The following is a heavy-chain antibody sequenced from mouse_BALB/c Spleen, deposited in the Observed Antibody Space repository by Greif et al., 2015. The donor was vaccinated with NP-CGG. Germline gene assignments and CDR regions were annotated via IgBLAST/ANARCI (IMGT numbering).Heavy chain of an antibody. Sequence: QVQLQQSGPGLVQPSQSLSITCTVSGFSLTSYGVHWVRQPPGKGLEWLGVIWSGGSTDYNAAFISRLSMSKDNSKSQVFFKMNSLQADDTAIYYCASQDAYWGQGTLVTVSA. CDR2: IWSGGST. J-gene: IGHJ3*01. V-gene: IGHV2-4*02. CDR3: ASQDAY. CDR1: GFSLTSYG.